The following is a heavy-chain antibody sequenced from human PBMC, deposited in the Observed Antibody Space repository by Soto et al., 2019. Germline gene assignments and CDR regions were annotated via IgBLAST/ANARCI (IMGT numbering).Heavy chain of an antibody. CDR1: GGSISSGGYY. D-gene: IGHD1-20*01. CDR3: ARVGGINWFDP. J-gene: IGHJ5*02. Sequence: QVQLQESGPGLVKPSQTLSLTCTVSGGSISSGGYYWSWIRQHPGKGLEWIGYIYYSGSTYYNPSPKRRVTVSVDTSKTRFSLRLSSVTAAGTAVYYCARVGGINWFDPWGQGTLVTVSS. V-gene: IGHV4-31*03. CDR2: IYYSGST.